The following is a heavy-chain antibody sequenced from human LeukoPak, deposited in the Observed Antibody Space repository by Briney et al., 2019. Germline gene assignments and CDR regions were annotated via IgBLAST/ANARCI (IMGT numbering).Heavy chain of an antibody. CDR2: ISGDDGST. V-gene: IGHV3-23*01. CDR1: GFTFSSYG. J-gene: IGHJ4*02. Sequence: GGSLRLSCAASGFTFSSYGMSWVRQAPGRGLEWISAISGDDGSTYHVDSVKGRFTISRDNSKNTLYLQMNSLRAEDTALYYCAKDISSGYYFDYWGQGTLVTVSS. D-gene: IGHD3-22*01. CDR3: AKDISSGYYFDY.